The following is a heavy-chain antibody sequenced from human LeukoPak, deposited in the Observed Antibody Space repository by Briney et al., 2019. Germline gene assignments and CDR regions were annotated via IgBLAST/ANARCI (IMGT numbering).Heavy chain of an antibody. CDR3: ASMVREYYYYGMDV. Sequence: PSETLSLTCTVSGGSTSSYYWSWIRQPPGKGLEWIGYIYYSGSTHYNPSLKSRVTISVDTSKHQFSLKLSSVTAADTAVYYCASMVREYYYYGMDVWGQGTTVTVSS. J-gene: IGHJ6*02. V-gene: IGHV4-59*01. CDR2: IYYSGST. D-gene: IGHD3-10*01. CDR1: GGSTSSYY.